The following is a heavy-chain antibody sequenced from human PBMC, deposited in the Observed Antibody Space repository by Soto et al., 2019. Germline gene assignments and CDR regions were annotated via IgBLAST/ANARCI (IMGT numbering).Heavy chain of an antibody. CDR2: ISAYNGNT. D-gene: IGHD3-3*02. Sequence: ASVKVSCKASGYTFTSYGISWVRQAPGQGLEWMGWISAYNGNTNYAQKLQGRVTMTTDTSTSTAYMELRSLRSDDTAVYYCARERHLLEGGTLNGYFDYWGQRTLVPVSS. CDR1: GYTFTSYG. CDR3: ARERHLLEGGTLNGYFDY. V-gene: IGHV1-18*01. J-gene: IGHJ4*02.